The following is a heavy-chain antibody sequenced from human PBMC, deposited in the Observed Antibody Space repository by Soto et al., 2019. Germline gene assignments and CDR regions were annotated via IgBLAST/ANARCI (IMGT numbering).Heavy chain of an antibody. CDR1: GFTFSSYS. V-gene: IGHV3-21*01. Sequence: GGSLRLSCAASGFTFSSYSMNWVRQAPGKGLEWVSSISSSSSYIYYADSVKGRFTISRDNAKNSLYLQMNSLRAEDTAVYYCARAHSSSGWFDPWGQGTLVTVSS. D-gene: IGHD6-6*01. CDR2: ISSSSSYI. CDR3: ARAHSSSGWFDP. J-gene: IGHJ5*02.